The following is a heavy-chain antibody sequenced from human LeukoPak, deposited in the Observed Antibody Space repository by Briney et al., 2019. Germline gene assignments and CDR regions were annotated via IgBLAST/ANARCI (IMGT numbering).Heavy chain of an antibody. J-gene: IGHJ1*01. CDR3: AKEESGGSFATRGYFQH. Sequence: PGGSLRLSRAASGFTFSNYAINWVRQAPGKGLEWVSAISGSGGSTYYADSVKGRFIISRDNSKNTVDLQMNSLRAEDTAVYYCAKEESGGSFATRGYFQHWGQGTLVTVSS. V-gene: IGHV3-23*01. CDR1: GFTFSNYA. D-gene: IGHD2-15*01. CDR2: ISGSGGST.